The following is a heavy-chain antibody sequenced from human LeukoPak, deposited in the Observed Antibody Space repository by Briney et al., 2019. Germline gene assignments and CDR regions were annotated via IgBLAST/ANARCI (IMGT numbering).Heavy chain of an antibody. CDR1: GYSFTSYW. CDR3: ARWAGSYGHTYYFDY. CDR2: IYPGDSDT. D-gene: IGHD5-18*01. V-gene: IGHV5-51*01. Sequence: KGGESLKISCKGSGYSFTSYWIGWVRQMPGKGLEWMGIIYPGDSDTRYSPSFQGQVTISADKSISTAYLQWSSLKASDTAMYYCARWAGSYGHTYYFDYWGQGTLVTVSS. J-gene: IGHJ4*02.